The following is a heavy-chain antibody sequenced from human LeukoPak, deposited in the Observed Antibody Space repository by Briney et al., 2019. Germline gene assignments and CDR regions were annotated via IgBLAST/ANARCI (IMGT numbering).Heavy chain of an antibody. CDR1: GFTFSDYY. CDR3: AKVGLAAPGVIQLWLLLLYFDY. J-gene: IGHJ4*02. CDR2: ISSSGSTI. Sequence: KPGGSLRLSCAASGFTFSDYYVSWIRQAPGKGLEWVSYISSSGSTIYYADSVKGRFTISRDNAKNSLYLQMNSLRAEDTAVYYCAKVGLAAPGVIQLWLLLLYFDYWGQGTLVTVSS. V-gene: IGHV3-11*01. D-gene: IGHD5-18*01.